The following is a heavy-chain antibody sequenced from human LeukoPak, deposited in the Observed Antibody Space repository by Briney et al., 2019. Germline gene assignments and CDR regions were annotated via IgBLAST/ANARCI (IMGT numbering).Heavy chain of an antibody. Sequence: SETLSLTCTVSGGSISNYYWSWIRQPAGMGLEWIGRIYASGSTNYNPSLKSRVTMSVDTSNNQFSLNLSSVTAADTAVYYCARPSARGAQFDYWGQGTLVTVSS. V-gene: IGHV4-4*07. CDR2: IYASGST. CDR1: GGSISNYY. D-gene: IGHD3-10*01. CDR3: ARPSARGAQFDY. J-gene: IGHJ4*02.